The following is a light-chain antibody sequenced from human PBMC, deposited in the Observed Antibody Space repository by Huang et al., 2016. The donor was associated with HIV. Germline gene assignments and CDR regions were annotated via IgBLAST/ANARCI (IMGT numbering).Light chain of an antibody. Sequence: DIQLTQSPSSLSASIGDRVTITCRASQDISDSLAWYQQKPGKAPELLIYAVSRLVTGVPSRFSGSGSGTAYTLTITSLQPEDFATYYCQQYFLTPPLTFGQGTKLETK. CDR1: QDISDS. J-gene: IGKJ1*01. CDR2: AVS. V-gene: IGKV1-NL1*01. CDR3: QQYFLTPPLT.